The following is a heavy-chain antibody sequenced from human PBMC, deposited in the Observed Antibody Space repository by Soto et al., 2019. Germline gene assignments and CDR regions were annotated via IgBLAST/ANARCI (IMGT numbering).Heavy chain of an antibody. D-gene: IGHD2-15*01. V-gene: IGHV3-30-3*01. CDR1: GFTFSSYA. CDR3: ARDRSFGYCSGGSCYFF. Sequence: GGSLRLSCAASGFTFSSYAIHWVRQAPGKGLEWVAVISYDGSNKYYADSVKGRFTISRDNSKNTLYLQMNSLRPEDTAVYYCARDRSFGYCSGGSCYFFWGQGTMVTVSS. J-gene: IGHJ3*01. CDR2: ISYDGSNK.